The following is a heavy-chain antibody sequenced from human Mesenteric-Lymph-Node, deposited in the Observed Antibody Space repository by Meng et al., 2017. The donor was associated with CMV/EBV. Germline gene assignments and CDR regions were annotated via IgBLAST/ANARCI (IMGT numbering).Heavy chain of an antibody. CDR1: GGSISSSSYY. J-gene: IGHJ4*02. Sequence: SETLSLTCTVSGGSISSSSYYWNWIRQPPGKGLEWIGSIYYSGTTYYNPSLKSRVTISVDTSKNQFYLNLYSVTAADTAVYYCARGKGDTSLPIHWGQGTLVTVSS. CDR3: ARGKGDTSLPIH. V-gene: IGHV4-39*07. D-gene: IGHD5/OR15-5a*01. CDR2: IYYSGTT.